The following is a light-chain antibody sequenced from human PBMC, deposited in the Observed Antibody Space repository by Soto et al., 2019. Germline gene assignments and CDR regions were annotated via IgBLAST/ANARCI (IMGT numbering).Light chain of an antibody. CDR1: QSVSSTY. V-gene: IGKV3-20*01. CDR2: GAS. CDR3: QQYGGSPIT. J-gene: IGKJ5*01. Sequence: EIVLTQSPGTLSLSPGERATLSCRASQSVSSTYLAWYQQKPGQAPRLLIYGASSRVTGIPDRFSGSGSGTDFTLSISRLEPEDFAVYYCQQYGGSPITFGQGTRLEIK.